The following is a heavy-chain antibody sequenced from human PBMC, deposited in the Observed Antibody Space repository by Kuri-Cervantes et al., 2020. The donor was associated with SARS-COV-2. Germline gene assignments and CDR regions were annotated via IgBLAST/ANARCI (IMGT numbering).Heavy chain of an antibody. V-gene: IGHV1-69*13. CDR2: IIPIFGTG. Sequence: SVKVSCKASGGTFSSYAIYWVRQPPGQGLEWMGGIIPIFGTGSYAQKFQGRVTITADESTSTAYMELRSLRSEDTAVYYCARVPPGIAAAGTLDYWGQGTLVTVSS. J-gene: IGHJ4*02. CDR3: ARVPPGIAAAGTLDY. D-gene: IGHD6-13*01. CDR1: GGTFSSYA.